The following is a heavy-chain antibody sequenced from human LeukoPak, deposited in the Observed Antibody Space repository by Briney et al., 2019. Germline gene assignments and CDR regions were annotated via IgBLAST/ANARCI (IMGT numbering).Heavy chain of an antibody. CDR2: ISWDSSTI. J-gene: IGHJ4*02. D-gene: IGHD1-26*01. V-gene: IGHV3-9*01. CDR3: AKGPKWELLLYYFDY. CDR1: GITFYDYA. Sequence: PGRSLRLSCAASGITFYDYALHWVRHAPGKGLEWVSSISWDSSTIGYADSVKGRFTISRDNAKNSLYLQMNSLRAEDTALYYCAKGPKWELLLYYFDYWGQGTLVTVSS.